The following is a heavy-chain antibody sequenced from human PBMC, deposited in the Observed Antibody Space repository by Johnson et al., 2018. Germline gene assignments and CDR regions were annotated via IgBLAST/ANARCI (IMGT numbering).Heavy chain of an antibody. CDR2: IYYSGRT. V-gene: IGHV4-59*01. Sequence: QVQLQESGPGLVKPSETLSLTCTVSGGSISSYYWSWIRQPPGKGLEWIGYIYYSGRTNYNPSLKSRVTISVDTSKNQFSLTLSSGTAAVTAVDYCGRDSADRKGALEIWGQGTMVTVSS. D-gene: IGHD1-14*01. CDR1: GGSISSYY. J-gene: IGHJ3*02. CDR3: GRDSADRKGALEI.